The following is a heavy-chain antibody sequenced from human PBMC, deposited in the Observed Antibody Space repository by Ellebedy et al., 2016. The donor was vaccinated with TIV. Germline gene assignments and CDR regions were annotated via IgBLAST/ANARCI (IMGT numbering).Heavy chain of an antibody. CDR3: AKGRGGGSDSSTPRYYFDY. Sequence: GESLKISCAASGFTFSSYAMSWVRQAPGKGLEWVSTISNTGSRTYYADSVEGRFIISRDNSKKTLSLQMNSLRVEDTAVYYCAKGRGGGSDSSTPRYYFDYWGMGTLVIVSS. CDR1: GFTFSSYA. D-gene: IGHD2-2*01. V-gene: IGHV3-23*01. J-gene: IGHJ4*02. CDR2: ISNTGSRT.